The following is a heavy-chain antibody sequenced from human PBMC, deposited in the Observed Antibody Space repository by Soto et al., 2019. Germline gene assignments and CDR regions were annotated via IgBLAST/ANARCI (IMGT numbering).Heavy chain of an antibody. CDR3: ARQYSVSSSSGFDP. J-gene: IGHJ5*02. CDR1: GGSITSYY. Sequence: KPSETLSLTCTVSGGSITSYYWNWIRQPPGKGLEWIGYIDYSGSTKYNPSLKSRVTISVERSKNQFSLKLSSVTAADTAVYYCARQYSVSSSSGFDPWGHGTLVTVSS. D-gene: IGHD1-26*01. V-gene: IGHV4-59*01. CDR2: IDYSGST.